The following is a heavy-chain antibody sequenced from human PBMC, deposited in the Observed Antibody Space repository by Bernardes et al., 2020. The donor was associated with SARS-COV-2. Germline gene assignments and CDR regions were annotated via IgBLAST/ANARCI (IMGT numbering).Heavy chain of an antibody. CDR1: VGSFSDYS. V-gene: IGHV4-34*01. CDR2: INHSGSI. J-gene: IGHJ6*02. CDR3: ASERVMRILLQNYFYGMEV. D-gene: IGHD2-21*01. Sequence: SETLSLTCAVYVGSFSDYSWTWIRQPPGKGLEWVGEINHSGSIQYNPSLKSRVTISVDTSKNQFPLKLVSVTAADTAVYYCASERVMRILLQNYFYGMEVWGQGTTVTVSS.